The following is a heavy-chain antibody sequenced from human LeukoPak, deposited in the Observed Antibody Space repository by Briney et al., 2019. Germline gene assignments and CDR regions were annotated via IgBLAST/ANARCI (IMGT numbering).Heavy chain of an antibody. CDR2: ISYDGSNK. D-gene: IGHD2-15*01. V-gene: IGHV3-30-3*01. CDR3: ARDLEDCSGGSCYSWFDS. J-gene: IGHJ5*01. Sequence: GGSLRLSCAASGFTFSSYAMHWVRQAPGKGLEWVAVISYDGSNKYYADSVKGRFTISRDNSKNTLYLQMNSLRAEDTAVYYCARDLEDCSGGSCYSWFDSWGQGALVTVSS. CDR1: GFTFSSYA.